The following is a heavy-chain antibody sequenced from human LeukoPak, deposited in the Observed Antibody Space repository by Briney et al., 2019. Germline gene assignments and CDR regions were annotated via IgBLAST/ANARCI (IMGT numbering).Heavy chain of an antibody. Sequence: GSLRLSCAASRFTSSSYGMHWVRQAPGKGLEWVAYIQYDGSNEQYADSVKGRFSISRDSSKNILYLQMNSLRAEDTAVYYCARLEGYTVVSWSFGAFDIWGQGTMVTVSS. CDR3: ARLEGYTVVSWSFGAFDI. D-gene: IGHD3-22*01. J-gene: IGHJ3*02. CDR2: IQYDGSNE. CDR1: RFTSSSYG. V-gene: IGHV3-30*19.